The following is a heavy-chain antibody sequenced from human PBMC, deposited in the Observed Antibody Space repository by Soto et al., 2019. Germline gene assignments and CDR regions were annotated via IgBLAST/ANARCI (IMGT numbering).Heavy chain of an antibody. D-gene: IGHD6-13*01. J-gene: IGHJ4*02. Sequence: SETLSLTCAVYGGSFSGYYWSWIRQPPGKGLEWIGEINHSGSTNYNPSLKSRVTISVDTSKNQFSLKLSSVTAADTAVYYCAREGIAAAGRCDYWGQGTLVTSPQ. V-gene: IGHV4-34*01. CDR3: AREGIAAAGRCDY. CDR2: INHSGST. CDR1: GGSFSGYY.